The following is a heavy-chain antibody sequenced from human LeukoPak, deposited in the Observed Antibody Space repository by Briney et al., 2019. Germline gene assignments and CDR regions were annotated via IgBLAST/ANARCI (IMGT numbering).Heavy chain of an antibody. V-gene: IGHV3-30*03. Sequence: PGGSLRLSCAASGFTFSSYGMHWVRQAPGKGLEWVAVISYDGSNKYYADSVKGRFTISRDNSKNTLYLQMNSLRAEDTAVYYCARDEGIAARPSYYFDYWGQGTLVTVSS. D-gene: IGHD6-6*01. CDR1: GFTFSSYG. CDR2: ISYDGSNK. CDR3: ARDEGIAARPSYYFDY. J-gene: IGHJ4*02.